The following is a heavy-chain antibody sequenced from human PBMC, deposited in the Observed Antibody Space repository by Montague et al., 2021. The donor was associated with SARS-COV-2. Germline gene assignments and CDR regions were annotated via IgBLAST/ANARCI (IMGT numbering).Heavy chain of an antibody. CDR3: ASDIAVAGLFDY. J-gene: IGHJ4*02. D-gene: IGHD6-19*01. V-gene: IGHV4-61*02. CDR2: ISISGST. CDR1: GGSISSGSYY. Sequence: TLSLTCTVSGGSISSGSYYWSWIWQPAGKGLEWIGRISISGSTNYNPSLKSRVTISVDKSKYQSSLELSTVTAADTSLYYCASDIAVAGLFDYWGQGTLVTVSS.